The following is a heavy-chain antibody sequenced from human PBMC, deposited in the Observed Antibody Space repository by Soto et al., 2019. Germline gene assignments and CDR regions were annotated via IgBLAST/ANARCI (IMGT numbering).Heavy chain of an antibody. D-gene: IGHD4-17*01. CDR3: ARNTPTVTFRRRYYHYYMDV. CDR1: GFSLSTSGVS. CDR2: IYWDDAK. V-gene: IGHV2-5*02. Sequence: QITLKESGPTLVKPTQTLTLTCTFSGFSLSTSGVSVAWIRQPPGKALEWLALIYWDDAKRYSPSLKSRLTITKDTSKNQVVLTMTNMDPVDTATYYCARNTPTVTFRRRYYHYYMDVWGKGTTVTVSS. J-gene: IGHJ6*03.